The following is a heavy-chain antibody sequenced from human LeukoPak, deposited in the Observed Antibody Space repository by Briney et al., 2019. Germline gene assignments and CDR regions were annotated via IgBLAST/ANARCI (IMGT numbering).Heavy chain of an antibody. J-gene: IGHJ5*02. V-gene: IGHV3-7*01. Sequence: AGSLSLSCNASGFTSSNFWMGWDRQAPGKGMEWVANIKEDGSTIYYVYSVKGRFTISRDNAKNSLYLQMNSVRDEDTAVYYCARVVDYGWFDPWGQGALGALSS. CDR3: ARVVDYGWFDP. CDR1: GFTSSNFW. D-gene: IGHD3-16*01. CDR2: IKEDGSTI.